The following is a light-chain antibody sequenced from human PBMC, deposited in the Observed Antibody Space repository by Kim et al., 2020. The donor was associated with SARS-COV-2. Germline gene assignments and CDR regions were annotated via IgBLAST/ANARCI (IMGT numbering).Light chain of an antibody. CDR3: QKYDSDPWT. CDR2: GAS. J-gene: IGKJ1*01. CDR1: QGITHS. V-gene: IGKV1-27*01. Sequence: DIQMAQSPSSLSASVGDRVTITCRASQGITHSLAWYRQKPWKVPMLLIYGASTLQSGVLSLFSGSGSGTDFTLTISRLQPEEAATFYLQKYDSDPWTFGQGTKVEIK.